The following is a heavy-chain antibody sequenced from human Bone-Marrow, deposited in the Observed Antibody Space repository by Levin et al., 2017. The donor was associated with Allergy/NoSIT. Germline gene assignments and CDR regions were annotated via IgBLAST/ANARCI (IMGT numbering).Heavy chain of an antibody. CDR1: GDSINNYNYY. J-gene: IGHJ5*02. Sequence: SQTLSLTCTVSGDSINNYNYYWGWVRQPPGKGLEWIGNIYSGGGTSYNPSLQSRLTISVDTSKSQFSLHLRSVSAADTAVYYCVRQGGVFSYRSGWHVDLWGRGILVSAS. V-gene: IGHV4-39*01. D-gene: IGHD6-19*01. CDR2: IYSGGGT. CDR3: VRQGGVFSYRSGWHVDL.